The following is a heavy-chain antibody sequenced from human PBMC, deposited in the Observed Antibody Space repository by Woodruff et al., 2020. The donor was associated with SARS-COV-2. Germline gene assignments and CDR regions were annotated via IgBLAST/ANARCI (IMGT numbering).Heavy chain of an antibody. CDR3: ARTRAPSHRTNWFDP. J-gene: IGHJ5*02. V-gene: IGHV4-34*01. Sequence: NYNPSLKSRVTISVDTSKNQFSLKLSSVTAADTAVYYCARTRAPSHRTNWFDPWGQGTLVTVSS.